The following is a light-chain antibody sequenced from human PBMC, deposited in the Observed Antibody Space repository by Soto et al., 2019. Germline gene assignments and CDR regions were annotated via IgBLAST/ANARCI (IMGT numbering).Light chain of an antibody. V-gene: IGKV3-11*01. CDR2: DAS. CDR1: QSVSSH. J-gene: IGKJ5*01. Sequence: PGERATLSCRASQSVSSHLAWFQQRPGQAPRLLIYDASNRATGIPARFSGRGSGTDFTLTISSLEPEDFAVYYCQQRSSAITFGQGTRLEI. CDR3: QQRSSAIT.